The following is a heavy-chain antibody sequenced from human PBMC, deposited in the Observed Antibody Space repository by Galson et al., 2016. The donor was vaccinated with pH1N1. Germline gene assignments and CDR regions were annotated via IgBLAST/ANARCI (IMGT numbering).Heavy chain of an antibody. CDR3: ARAIAQGDSY. Sequence: SLRLSCAASGFSLSSFWMTWVRQAPGKGLEWVANINQDGGVKYYVDSVKGRFTISRDSAKNSLYLLMDSLRAEDTAIYYCARAIAQGDSYWGQGTLVTVSS. J-gene: IGHJ4*02. CDR1: GFSLSSFW. V-gene: IGHV3-7*01. CDR2: INQDGGVK. D-gene: IGHD2-21*01.